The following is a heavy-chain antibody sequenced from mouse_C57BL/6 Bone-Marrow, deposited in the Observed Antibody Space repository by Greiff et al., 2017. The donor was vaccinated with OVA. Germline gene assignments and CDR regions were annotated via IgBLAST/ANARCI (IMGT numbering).Heavy chain of an antibody. Sequence: QVQLQQPGAELVKPGASVKLSCKASGYTFTSYWMQWVKQRPGQGLGWIGEIDPSDSYTNYNQKFKGKATLTVDTSSSTAYMQLSSLTSEDSAVYYCARCDSYAMDYWGQGTSVTVSS. CDR2: IDPSDSYT. CDR3: ARCDSYAMDY. V-gene: IGHV1-50*01. CDR1: GYTFTSYW. J-gene: IGHJ4*01.